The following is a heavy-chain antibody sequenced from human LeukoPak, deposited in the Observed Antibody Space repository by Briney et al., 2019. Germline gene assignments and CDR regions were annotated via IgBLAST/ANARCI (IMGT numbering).Heavy chain of an antibody. J-gene: IGHJ4*02. CDR2: ISYDGNDK. V-gene: IGHV3-30-3*01. Sequence: SGGSLRLSCAASGFTFSNYAMHWVRQASGKGLEWVAIISYDGNDKYYTDSVKGRFTISRDKSKNTLYLQMNSLRAEDTAVYYCARDRDTAMGLWGQGTLVTVSS. CDR1: GFTFSNYA. CDR3: ARDRDTAMGL. D-gene: IGHD5-18*01.